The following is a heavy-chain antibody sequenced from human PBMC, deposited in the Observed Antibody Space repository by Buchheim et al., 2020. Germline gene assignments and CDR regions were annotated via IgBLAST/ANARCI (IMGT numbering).Heavy chain of an antibody. CDR3: ARDEGRTTMTTYFDY. D-gene: IGHD4-11*01. Sequence: QVQLVQSGAEVKKPGASVKVSCKTSGYDFTAYYMHWVRQAPGQGLEWMGRINPNSGGTNFAQKFQGRVTMTRDTSISIAYMEMTSLSPDDTAVYYCARDEGRTTMTTYFDYGGQGT. CDR2: INPNSGGT. J-gene: IGHJ4*02. V-gene: IGHV1-2*06. CDR1: GYDFTAYY.